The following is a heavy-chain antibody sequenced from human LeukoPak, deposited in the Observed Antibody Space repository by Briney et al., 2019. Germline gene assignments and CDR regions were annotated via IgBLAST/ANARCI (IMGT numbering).Heavy chain of an antibody. J-gene: IGHJ3*02. V-gene: IGHV1-8*01. CDR3: ARNPRADAFDI. CDR1: GYTFTNYD. Sequence: ASVKVSCKASGYTFTNYDINWVRQATGQGLEWMGWMNPNSGNTGYAQKFQGRVTMTRDMSTSTVYMELSSLRSEDTAVYYCARNPRADAFDIWGQGTMVTVSS. CDR2: MNPNSGNT. D-gene: IGHD3-10*01.